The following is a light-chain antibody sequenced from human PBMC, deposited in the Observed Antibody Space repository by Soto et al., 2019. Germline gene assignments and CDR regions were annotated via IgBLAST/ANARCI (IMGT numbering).Light chain of an antibody. CDR3: QQYGGPVPWT. CDR1: QTISRNY. CDR2: GAS. J-gene: IGKJ1*01. Sequence: EVVLTQSPGTLSLSPGERATVSCRASQTISRNYLAWYQKKPGQAPRLLIYGASTRATGIPDRFTGSGSGTDFTLTIAILEPEDFAVYYCQQYGGPVPWTFGQGTKVEV. V-gene: IGKV3-20*01.